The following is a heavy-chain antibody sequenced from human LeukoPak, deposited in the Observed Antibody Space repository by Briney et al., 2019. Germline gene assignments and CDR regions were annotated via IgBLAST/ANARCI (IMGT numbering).Heavy chain of an antibody. Sequence: ASVKVSCKASGYTFTGYYMHWVRQAPGQGLEWMGWINPNSGGTNYAQKFQGWVTMTRDTSVSTAYMELSRLRSDDTAVYYCARGFTPYSYGIRPFDYWGQGTLVTVSS. CDR3: ARGFTPYSYGIRPFDY. CDR1: GYTFTGYY. J-gene: IGHJ4*02. D-gene: IGHD5-18*01. CDR2: INPNSGGT. V-gene: IGHV1-2*04.